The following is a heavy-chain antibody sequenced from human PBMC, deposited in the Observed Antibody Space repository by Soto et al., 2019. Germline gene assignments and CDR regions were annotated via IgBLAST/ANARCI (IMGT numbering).Heavy chain of an antibody. CDR2: ISSNGGGT. CDR1: GFTFSSYA. J-gene: IGHJ4*02. V-gene: IGHV3-64D*06. D-gene: IGHD4-17*01. CDR3: VKDALTTVTTPEDFDY. Sequence: GGSLRLSCSASGFTFSSYAMHWVRQAPGKGLEYVSAISSNGGGTYYADSVKGRFTISRDNSKNTLYLQMSSLRAEDTAVYYCVKDALTTVTTPEDFDYWGQGTLVTVSS.